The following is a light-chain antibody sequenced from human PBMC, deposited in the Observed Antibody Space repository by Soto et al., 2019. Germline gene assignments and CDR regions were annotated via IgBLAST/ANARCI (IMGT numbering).Light chain of an antibody. Sequence: QSVLTQPPSVSGAPGQRVTISCTGTSSNIGAGYDVNWYQHLPGAAPKLLIYTNGNRPSGVPDRFSGSKSGTSASLDITGLQAEDEADYYCQSYDSGLSGSVFGGGTKVTVL. V-gene: IGLV1-40*01. CDR2: TNG. CDR3: QSYDSGLSGSV. CDR1: SSNIGAGYD. J-gene: IGLJ3*02.